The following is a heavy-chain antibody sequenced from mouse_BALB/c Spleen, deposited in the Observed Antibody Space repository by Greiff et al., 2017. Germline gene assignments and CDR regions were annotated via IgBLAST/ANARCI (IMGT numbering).Heavy chain of an antibody. Sequence: QVQLKESGAELAKPGASVKMSCKASGYTFTSYWIHWVKQRPGQGLEWIGYINPSTGYTEYNQKFKDKATLTADKSSSTAYMQLSSLTSEDSAVYYCARDGAMDYWGQGTSVTVSS. CDR1: GYTFTSYW. CDR2: INPSTGYT. J-gene: IGHJ4*01. V-gene: IGHV1-7*01. CDR3: ARDGAMDY.